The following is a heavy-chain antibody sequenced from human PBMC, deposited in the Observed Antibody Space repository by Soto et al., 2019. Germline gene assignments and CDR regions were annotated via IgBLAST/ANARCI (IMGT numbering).Heavy chain of an antibody. J-gene: IGHJ4*02. Sequence: DVQLVESGGDSVQPRGSLRLSCAASGFPFSSYWMHWVRHTPGKGLEWVSRISGDGTTIYYADSVTGRFTVSRDNAKNTLSLQMSGLGAEDTAVYYCAREYYGLLTGYYNDHWGQGTLVSVSS. CDR2: ISGDGTTI. V-gene: IGHV3-74*01. CDR1: GFPFSSYW. CDR3: AREYYGLLTGYYNDH. D-gene: IGHD3-9*01.